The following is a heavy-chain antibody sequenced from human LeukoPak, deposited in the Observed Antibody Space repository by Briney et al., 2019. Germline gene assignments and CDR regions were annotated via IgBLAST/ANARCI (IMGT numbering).Heavy chain of an antibody. J-gene: IGHJ4*02. CDR3: ARRYSSSWYGYYFDY. CDR2: IYPGDSDT. CDR1: GCSFTSYW. Sequence: GGALKISCKGSGCSFTSYWIGWVRQMPGKGLEWMGIIYPGDSDTRYSPSFQGQVTISADKSISTSYLQWSSLKASDTAMYYCARRYSSSWYGYYFDYWGQGTLVTVSS. D-gene: IGHD6-13*01. V-gene: IGHV5-51*01.